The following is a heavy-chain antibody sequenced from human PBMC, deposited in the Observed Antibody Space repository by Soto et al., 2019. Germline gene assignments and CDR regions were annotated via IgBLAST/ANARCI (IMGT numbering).Heavy chain of an antibody. Sequence: ASVKVSCKASGYTFTSYAMHWVRQAPGQRLEWMGWINASNGKANYSQKFQGRVTITTDESTSTAYMELSSLRSEDTAVYYCASVVVPAAMSLGTYYYYGMDVWGQGTTVTVSS. J-gene: IGHJ6*02. D-gene: IGHD2-2*01. CDR2: INASNGKA. CDR3: ASVVVPAAMSLGTYYYYGMDV. V-gene: IGHV1-3*01. CDR1: GYTFTSYA.